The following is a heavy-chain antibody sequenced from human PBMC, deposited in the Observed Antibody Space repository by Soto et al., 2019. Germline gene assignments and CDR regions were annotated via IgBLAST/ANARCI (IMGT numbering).Heavy chain of an antibody. CDR1: GYTFTSYY. V-gene: IGHV1-8*01. D-gene: IGHD1-26*01. Sequence: ASVKVSCKASGYTFTSYYINWVRQATGQGLEWMGWMNPNSGNTGYAQKFQGRVTMTRNTSISTAYMELSSLRSEDTAVYYCARGRGIRRGAYFDYWGQGTLVTVSS. CDR3: ARGRGIRRGAYFDY. CDR2: MNPNSGNT. J-gene: IGHJ4*02.